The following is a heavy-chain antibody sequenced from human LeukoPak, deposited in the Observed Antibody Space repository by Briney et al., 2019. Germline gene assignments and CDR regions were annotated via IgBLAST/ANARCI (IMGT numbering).Heavy chain of an antibody. CDR2: IPYDGSNI. D-gene: IGHD2-2*01. J-gene: IGHJ1*01. V-gene: IGHV3-30-3*01. Sequence: PGGSLRLSCAASGFTFSSYAMHWVRQAAGKGLEWEARIPYDGSNIYYGDSVKGRFTISRDNSKSKLYLQMNSLRAEDTAVYYCARVGVVPAASEYFQHWGQGTLVTVSS. CDR1: GFTFSSYA. CDR3: ARVGVVPAASEYFQH.